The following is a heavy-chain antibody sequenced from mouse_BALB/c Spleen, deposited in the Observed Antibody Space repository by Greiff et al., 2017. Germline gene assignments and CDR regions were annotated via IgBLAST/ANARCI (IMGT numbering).Heavy chain of an antibody. Sequence: VKLMESGAELVRPGTSVKISCKASGYTFTNYWLGWVKQRPGHGLEWIGDIYPGGGYTNYNEKFKGKATLTADTSSSTAYMQLSSLTSEDSAVYFCAEGNYVPFAYWGQGTLVTVSA. D-gene: IGHD2-1*01. CDR3: AEGNYVPFAY. CDR2: IYPGGGYT. V-gene: IGHV1-63*02. J-gene: IGHJ3*01. CDR1: GYTFTNYW.